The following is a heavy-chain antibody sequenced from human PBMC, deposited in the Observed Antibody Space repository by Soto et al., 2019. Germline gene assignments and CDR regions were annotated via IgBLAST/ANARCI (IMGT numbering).Heavy chain of an antibody. CDR3: ARDKVPYYGMDV. CDR2: ISSSGSTI. CDR1: GFTFSSYE. J-gene: IGHJ6*02. Sequence: GGSLRLSCAASGFTFSSYEMNWVRQAPGKGLEWVSYISSSGSTIYYADSVKGRFTISRDNAKNSLYLQMNSLRAEDTAAYYCARDKVPYYGMDVWGQGTTVTVSS. V-gene: IGHV3-48*03.